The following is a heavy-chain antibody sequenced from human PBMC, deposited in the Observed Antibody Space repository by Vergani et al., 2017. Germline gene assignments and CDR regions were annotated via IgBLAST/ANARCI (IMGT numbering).Heavy chain of an antibody. D-gene: IGHD1-14*01. Sequence: QVQLVESGGGVVQPARSLRLSCAASGFTFSSYGMHWVRQAPGKGLEWVAVISFHGSNKYYADSVKGRFTISRDNSKNTLYLQMNSLRAEDTAVYYCAKDSSELYAIDIGGQGTMVTVSS. CDR1: GFTFSSYG. V-gene: IGHV3-30*18. CDR2: ISFHGSNK. CDR3: AKDSSELYAIDI. J-gene: IGHJ3*02.